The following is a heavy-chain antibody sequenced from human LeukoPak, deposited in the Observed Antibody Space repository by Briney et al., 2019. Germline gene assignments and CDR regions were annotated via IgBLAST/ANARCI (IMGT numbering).Heavy chain of an antibody. CDR2: ISYDGSNK. CDR1: GFTFSSYG. J-gene: IGHJ4*02. Sequence: PGGSLRLSCAASGFTFSSYGMHWVRQAPGKGLEWVAVISYDGSNKYYADSVKGRFTISRDNSKNTLYLQMNSLRAEDTAVYYCAREGGITMIVVVTGYWGQGTLVTVSS. V-gene: IGHV3-30*03. CDR3: AREGGITMIVVVTGY. D-gene: IGHD3-22*01.